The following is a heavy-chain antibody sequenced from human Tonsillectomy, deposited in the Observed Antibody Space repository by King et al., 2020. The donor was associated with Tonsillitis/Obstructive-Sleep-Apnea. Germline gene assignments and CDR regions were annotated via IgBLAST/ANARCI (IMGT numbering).Heavy chain of an antibody. Sequence: VQLQESGPGLVKPSETLSLTCTVSGGSISSYYWSWIRQPPGKGLEWIGYIYYSGSTNSNPSLKSRVTISVDTSKNQFSLKLSSVTAADTAVYYCARMEYRAGNAFDIWGQGTMVTVSS. V-gene: IGHV4-59*01. CDR2: IYYSGST. CDR3: ARMEYRAGNAFDI. CDR1: GGSISSYY. J-gene: IGHJ3*02. D-gene: IGHD2/OR15-2a*01.